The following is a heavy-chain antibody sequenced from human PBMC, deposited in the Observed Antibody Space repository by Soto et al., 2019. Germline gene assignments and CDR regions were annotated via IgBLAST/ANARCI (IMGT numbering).Heavy chain of an antibody. Sequence: SETLSLTCSVSGGSISGYYWSWIRQPPGKGLEWIGYVYYGGSTDYNPSLNSRVTISGDSSKNHFSLKLRSVTAADTAVYYCARHKAYNWFDLWGQGTLVTVSS. J-gene: IGHJ5*02. CDR1: GGSISGYY. CDR2: VYYGGST. CDR3: ARHKAYNWFDL. V-gene: IGHV4-59*08.